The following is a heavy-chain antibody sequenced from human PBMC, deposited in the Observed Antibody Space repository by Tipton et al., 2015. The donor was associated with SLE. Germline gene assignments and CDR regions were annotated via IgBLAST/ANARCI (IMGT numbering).Heavy chain of an antibody. D-gene: IGHD3-10*01. CDR3: ARDDGSYLGDY. CDR1: GDSINSGAYY. CDR2: IYHTGNT. V-gene: IGHV4-31*03. Sequence: GLVKPSQTLSLTCTVSGDSINSGAYYWSWIRQHPGKGLEWIGYIYHTGNTNYNPSLKSRVTISIDTSKNQLSLRLSSVTAADTAVYYCARDDGSYLGDYWGQGTLVTVSS. J-gene: IGHJ4*02.